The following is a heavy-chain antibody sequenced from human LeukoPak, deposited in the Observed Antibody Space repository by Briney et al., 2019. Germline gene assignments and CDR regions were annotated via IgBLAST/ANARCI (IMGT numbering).Heavy chain of an antibody. CDR3: ARDVAYGDYVDY. J-gene: IGHJ4*02. CDR2: IYASGSA. V-gene: IGHV4-61*02. Sequence: SETLSLTCTVSGGSISSGSYFWSWLRQPAGKGLEWIGRIYASGSANYNPSLKSRVTISVDTSKNQFSLKLSSVTAADTAVYYCARDVAYGDYVDYWGQGTLVTVSS. CDR1: GGSISSGSYF. D-gene: IGHD4-17*01.